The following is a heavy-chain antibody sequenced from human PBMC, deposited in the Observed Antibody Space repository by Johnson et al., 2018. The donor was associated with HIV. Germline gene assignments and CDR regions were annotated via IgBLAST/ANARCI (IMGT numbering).Heavy chain of an antibody. Sequence: VQLVESGGGLVQPGGSLRLSCAASGFTFSSYDMHWVRQSTGKGLEWVSAIGTAGDTYYPGSVKGRFTISRENAKNSLYLQMNSLRAEDTAVYYCARSQVAATSEGAFDIWGQGTMVTVAS. CDR1: GFTFSSYD. V-gene: IGHV3-13*01. J-gene: IGHJ3*02. D-gene: IGHD2-15*01. CDR3: ARSQVAATSEGAFDI. CDR2: IGTAGDT.